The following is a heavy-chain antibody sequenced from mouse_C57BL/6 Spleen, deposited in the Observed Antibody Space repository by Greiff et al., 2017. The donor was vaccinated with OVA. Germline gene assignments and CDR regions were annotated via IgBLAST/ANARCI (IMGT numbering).Heavy chain of an antibody. D-gene: IGHD2-4*01. CDR2: IYPGSGNT. Sequence: VKLVESGAELVRPGASVKLSCKASGYTFTDYYINWVKQRPGQGLEWIARIYPGSGNTYYNEKLKGKATLTAEKSSSTAYMQLSSLTSEDSAVYFCARCDYDEYYFDYWGQGTTLTVSS. CDR3: ARCDYDEYYFDY. V-gene: IGHV1-76*01. CDR1: GYTFTDYY. J-gene: IGHJ2*01.